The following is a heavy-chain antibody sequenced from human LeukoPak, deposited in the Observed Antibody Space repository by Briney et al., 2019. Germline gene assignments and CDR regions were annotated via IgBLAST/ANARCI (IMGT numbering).Heavy chain of an antibody. CDR3: AKGAASRGYTYVAN. V-gene: IGHV3-23*01. CDR2: VSGSGSST. Sequence: PGGALRLSCAASAFTFRTYAMIWVRPALGKGVEWVSPVSGSGSSTYYADSVKGRFTISRDNSNNTLYLQMNSLRAEDTAVYYCAKGAASRGYTYVANWGQGTLVTVSS. D-gene: IGHD5-18*01. CDR1: AFTFRTYA. J-gene: IGHJ4*02.